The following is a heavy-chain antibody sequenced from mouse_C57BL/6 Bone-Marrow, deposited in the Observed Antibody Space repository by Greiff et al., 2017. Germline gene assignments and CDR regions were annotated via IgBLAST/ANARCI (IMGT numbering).Heavy chain of an antibody. CDR3: AFDYPYAMDY. V-gene: IGHV1-64*01. CDR1: GYTFTSYW. CDR2: IHPNSGST. J-gene: IGHJ4*01. D-gene: IGHD2-4*01. Sequence: VQLQQPGAELVKPGASVKLSCKASGYTFTSYWMHWVKQRPGQGLEWIGLIHPNSGSTNYNEKFKSKATLTVAKSSSTAYMQLSSLTSEDSAVYYCAFDYPYAMDYWGQGTSVTVSS.